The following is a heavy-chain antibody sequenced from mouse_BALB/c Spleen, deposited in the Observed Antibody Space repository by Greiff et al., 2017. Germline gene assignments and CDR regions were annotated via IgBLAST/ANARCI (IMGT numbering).Heavy chain of an antibody. CDR3: ARSTAGAMDY. CDR1: GFTFSSFG. J-gene: IGHJ4*01. Sequence: DVHLVESGGGLVQPGGSRKLSCAASGFTFSSFGMHWVRQAPEKGLEWVAYISSGSSTIYYADTVKGRFTISRDNPKNTLFLQMTSLRSEDTAMYYCARSTAGAMDYWGQGTSVTVSS. D-gene: IGHD1-2*01. V-gene: IGHV5-17*02. CDR2: ISSGSSTI.